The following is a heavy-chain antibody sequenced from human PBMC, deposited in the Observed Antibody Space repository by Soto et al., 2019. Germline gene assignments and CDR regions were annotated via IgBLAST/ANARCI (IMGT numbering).Heavy chain of an antibody. CDR1: GFVFSRFG. CDR2: IWYDGNNK. D-gene: IGHD6-25*01. V-gene: IGHV3-33*08. Sequence: QVQLVESGGGVVQPGESLRLACEASGFVFSRFGMHWVRQAPGKGLEWVAVIWYDGNNKYYGDSVKGRFTISRDNSKNAVYLQMSRLGVDDTAVYYCVWDDGTAAGGPYYHYALGVWGQGTTVTVSS. J-gene: IGHJ6*02. CDR3: VWDDGTAAGGPYYHYALGV.